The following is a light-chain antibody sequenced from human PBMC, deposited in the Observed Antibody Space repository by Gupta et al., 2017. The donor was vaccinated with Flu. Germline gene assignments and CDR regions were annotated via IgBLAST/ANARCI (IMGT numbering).Light chain of an antibody. Sequence: EIVLTQSPATLYFSPGQRATLSCRASQTVTSNYLAWYQQKPGQAPRLLIYGASSRATGIPDRFSGSGSVTEFTLTINRLEPEDFAVYYCQQDGVSPVNFGQGTKVEI. CDR1: QTVTSNY. CDR2: GAS. V-gene: IGKV3-20*01. CDR3: QQDGVSPVN. J-gene: IGKJ2*01.